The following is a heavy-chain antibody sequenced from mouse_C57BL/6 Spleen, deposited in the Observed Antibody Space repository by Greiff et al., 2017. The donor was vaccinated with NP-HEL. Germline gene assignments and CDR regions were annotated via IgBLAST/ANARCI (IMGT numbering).Heavy chain of an antibody. J-gene: IGHJ3*01. CDR3: ARHDYDYAWFAY. V-gene: IGHV5-9*01. D-gene: IGHD2-4*01. CDR1: GFTFSSYT. CDR2: ISGGGGNT. Sequence: VESGGGLVKPGGSLKLSCAASGFTFSSYTMSWVRQTPEKRLEWVATISGGGGNTYYPDSVKGRFTISRDNAKNTLYLQMSSLRSEDTALYYCARHDYDYAWFAYWGQGTLVTVSA.